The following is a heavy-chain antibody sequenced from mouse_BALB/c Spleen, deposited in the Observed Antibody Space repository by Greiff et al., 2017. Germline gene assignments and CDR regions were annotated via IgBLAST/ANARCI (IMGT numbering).Heavy chain of an antibody. Sequence: QVHVKQSGPGLVQPSQSLSITCTVSGFSLTSYGVHWVRQSPGKGLEWLGVIWSGGSTDYNAAFISRLSISKDNSKSQVFFKMNSLQANDTAIYYCARNEALLRQGYFDDWGQGTTLTVSS. V-gene: IGHV2-2*02. CDR2: IWSGGST. J-gene: IGHJ2*01. D-gene: IGHD1-2*01. CDR1: GFSLTSYG. CDR3: ARNEALLRQGYFDD.